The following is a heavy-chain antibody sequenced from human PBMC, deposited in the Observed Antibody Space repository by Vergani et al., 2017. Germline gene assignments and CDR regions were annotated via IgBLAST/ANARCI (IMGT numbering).Heavy chain of an antibody. CDR3: AKNPGISTTRHYYAMDV. V-gene: IGHV3-11*04. D-gene: IGHD1-1*01. J-gene: IGHJ6*02. CDR1: GFKFSDHY. Sequence: LEESGGGSVKPGGSLRLSCAASGFKFSDHYMSWIRQAPGKGLEWVSHISPGASTVPYTASVTGRFTVSRDNDNNSLTLDMTTLRVEDTAVYYCAKNPGISTTRHYYAMDVWGQGTTVTVSS. CDR2: ISPGASTV.